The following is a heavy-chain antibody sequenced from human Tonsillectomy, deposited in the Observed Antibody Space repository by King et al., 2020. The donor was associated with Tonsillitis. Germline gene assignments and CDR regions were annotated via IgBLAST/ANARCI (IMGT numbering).Heavy chain of an antibody. CDR2: ISWNSGSI. CDR1: GFTFDDYV. D-gene: IGHD1-26*01. J-gene: IGHJ4*02. V-gene: IGHV3-9*01. CDR3: AKGHSGSYHTFDY. Sequence: DVQLVESGGGLVQPGRSLRLSCAASGFTFDDYVMHWVRQAPGKGLEWVSGISWNSGSIAYADSVKGRFTISRDNANNSLFLHMNSLRAEDTALYYCAKGHSGSYHTFDYWGQGTLGTVSS.